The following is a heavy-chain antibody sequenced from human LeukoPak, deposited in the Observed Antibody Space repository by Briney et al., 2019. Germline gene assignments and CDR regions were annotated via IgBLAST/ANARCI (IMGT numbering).Heavy chain of an antibody. Sequence: SGGSLRLSCAASGFTFGSYSMNWVRQAPGKGLEWVSSISSSSSYIYYADSVKGRFTISRDNAKNSLYLQMNSLRAEDTAVYYCARSYTDYYDSSGYMNAFDIWGQGTMVTVSS. CDR3: ARSYTDYYDSSGYMNAFDI. J-gene: IGHJ3*02. CDR1: GFTFGSYS. D-gene: IGHD3-22*01. CDR2: ISSSSSYI. V-gene: IGHV3-21*01.